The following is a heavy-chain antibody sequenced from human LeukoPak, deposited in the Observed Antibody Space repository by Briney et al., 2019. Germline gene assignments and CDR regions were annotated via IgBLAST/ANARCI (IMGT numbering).Heavy chain of an antibody. J-gene: IGHJ4*02. CDR2: IYYSGST. D-gene: IGHD1-26*01. Sequence: SETLSLTCTVSGVSISSGDYYWSWIRQPPGKGLEWIGYIYYSGSTYYNPSLKSRVTISVDTSKSQFSLKLSSVTAADTAVYYCARDTGIVGATLDYWGQGTLVTVSS. CDR3: ARDTGIVGATLDY. CDR1: GVSISSGDYY. V-gene: IGHV4-30-4*08.